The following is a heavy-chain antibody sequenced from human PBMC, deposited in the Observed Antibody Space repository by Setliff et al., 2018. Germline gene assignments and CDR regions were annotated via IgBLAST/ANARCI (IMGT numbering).Heavy chain of an antibody. D-gene: IGHD3-22*01. CDR3: VREGVDSRSSTDYRYYMDV. CDR2: IIPFFATT. CDR1: GGTFSNYA. Sequence: GASVKVSCKASGGTFSNYAISWVRQAPGQGLEWMGGIIPFFATTKYAQKFQGRLTIITDESTNTAFMQLSSLRSDDTAVYYCVREGVDSRSSTDYRYYMDVWGKGTTVTVSS. J-gene: IGHJ6*03. V-gene: IGHV1-69*05.